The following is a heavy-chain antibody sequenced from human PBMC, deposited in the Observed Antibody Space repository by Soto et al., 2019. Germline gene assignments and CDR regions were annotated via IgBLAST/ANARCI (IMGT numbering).Heavy chain of an antibody. V-gene: IGHV4-4*02. Sequence: LSLTCAVSSGSISSSNWWSWVRQPPGKGLEWIGEIYHSGSTNYNPSLKSRVTISVDKSKNQFSLKLSSVTAADTAVYYCARMYYYGSGSHKNWFDPWGQGTLVTVSS. CDR3: ARMYYYGSGSHKNWFDP. D-gene: IGHD3-10*01. CDR1: SGSISSSNW. CDR2: IYHSGST. J-gene: IGHJ5*02.